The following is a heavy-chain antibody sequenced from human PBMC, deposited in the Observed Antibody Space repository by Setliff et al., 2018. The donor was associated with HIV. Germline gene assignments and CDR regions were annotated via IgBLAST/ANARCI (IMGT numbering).Heavy chain of an antibody. Sequence: SVKVSCKASGYTFTSHTIHWVRQAPGQGLEWMGWINTGNGNTKYSQKFQDRVTITRDTSASTGYMEVNSLRPEDTAVYYCARDRIPKRGYTYREPDFDSWGQGTLVTVSS. D-gene: IGHD3-16*02. V-gene: IGHV1-3*04. CDR2: INTGNGNT. CDR3: ARDRIPKRGYTYREPDFDS. CDR1: GYTFTSHT. J-gene: IGHJ4*02.